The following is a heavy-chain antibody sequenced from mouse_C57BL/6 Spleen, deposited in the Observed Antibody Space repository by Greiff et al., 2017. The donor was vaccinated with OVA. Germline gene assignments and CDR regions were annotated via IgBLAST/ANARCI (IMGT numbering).Heavy chain of an antibody. CDR1: GFTFSDYG. CDR2: ISSGSSTI. CDR3: ARRSMDAMDY. D-gene: IGHD2-3*01. V-gene: IGHV5-17*01. J-gene: IGHJ4*01. Sequence: EVKLVESGGGLVKPGGSLKLSCAASGFTFSDYGMHWVRQAPEKGLEWVAYISSGSSTIYYADTVKGRFTISRDNAKNTQFLQLTSLRSEDTAIDYCARRSMDAMDYWGQGTSVTVSS.